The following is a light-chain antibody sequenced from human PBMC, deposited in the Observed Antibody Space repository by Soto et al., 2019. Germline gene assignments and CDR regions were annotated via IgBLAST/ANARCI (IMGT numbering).Light chain of an antibody. Sequence: DIQMTQSPSTLSAFVGDRVTITCRASQSISGWLAWYQQKPGKAPKLLIYKASNLESGVPSRFSGSGFGTEFTLTISSLQPDDFATYYCQQYDSSSTFGQGTKVEVK. J-gene: IGKJ1*01. V-gene: IGKV1-5*03. CDR3: QQYDSSST. CDR1: QSISGW. CDR2: KAS.